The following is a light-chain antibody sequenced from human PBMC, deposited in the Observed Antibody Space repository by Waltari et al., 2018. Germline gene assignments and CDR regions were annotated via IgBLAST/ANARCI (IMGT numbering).Light chain of an antibody. CDR3: QQYNSYPVT. CDR2: DAS. CDR1: QSISSW. Sequence: DIQMTQSPSTLSASVGDTVTLSCRASQSISSWLAWYQRKPGKAPSLRIYDASRLDIGVPSRFSASGSGTEFTLTISSLQPDDFATYYCQQYNSYPVTFGQGTKLEIK. V-gene: IGKV1-5*01. J-gene: IGKJ2*01.